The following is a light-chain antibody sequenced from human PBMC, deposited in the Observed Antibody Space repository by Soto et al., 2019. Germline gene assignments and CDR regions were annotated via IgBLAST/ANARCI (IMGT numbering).Light chain of an antibody. CDR2: GAS. CDR1: QSISSSC. Sequence: EIVLTQSPGTLSLSPGERATLSCRASQSISSSCLAWYQQKPGQAPRLLIYGASSRATGIPDRFSGSGSGTDFTLTISRLEPEDFAVYSCHQFSSYPLPFGGGTKVDIK. V-gene: IGKV3-20*01. CDR3: HQFSSYPLP. J-gene: IGKJ4*01.